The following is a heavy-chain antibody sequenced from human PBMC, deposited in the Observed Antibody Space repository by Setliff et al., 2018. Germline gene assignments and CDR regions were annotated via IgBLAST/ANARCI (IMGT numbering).Heavy chain of an antibody. Sequence: TSETLSLTCAVSVYSISRDCHWGWIRQPPGKGLEWIGSIYYSGSTYYNPSLKSRVTISVDTSKNQFSLKLSSVTAADTAVYYCARDVRVASSSWFKSAFDIWGQGTMVTVSS. V-gene: IGHV4-38-2*02. J-gene: IGHJ3*02. CDR2: IYYSGST. CDR1: VYSISRDCH. CDR3: ARDVRVASSSWFKSAFDI. D-gene: IGHD6-13*01.